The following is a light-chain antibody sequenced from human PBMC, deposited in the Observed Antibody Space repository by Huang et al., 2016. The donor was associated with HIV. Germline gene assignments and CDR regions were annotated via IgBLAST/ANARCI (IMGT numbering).Light chain of an antibody. CDR2: DAT. Sequence: EILMTQSPANLSVFPGERVTLSCRAGQSVNTNLAWYQQKPGQAPRLLVYDATSRATGIPVRFSGSGSGTEFILTINSLQSEDFALYYCQQYNNWPRTFGQGTKVDIK. V-gene: IGKV3-15*01. CDR3: QQYNNWPRT. CDR1: QSVNTN. J-gene: IGKJ1*01.